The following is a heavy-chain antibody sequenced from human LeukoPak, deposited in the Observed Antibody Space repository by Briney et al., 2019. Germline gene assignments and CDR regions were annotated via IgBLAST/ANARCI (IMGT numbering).Heavy chain of an antibody. J-gene: IGHJ4*02. CDR2: IYYSGSP. CDR3: ARHSSRIDFDY. Sequence: PSDPLSLTCTVSGGFLSSSSYYWGWICQPPGKGLVWIECIYYSGSPYYNPSLKSRVTISVDTSNNQFTLIRSSVTAVDTAVYYFARHSSRIDFDYWGQGTLVTVSS. V-gene: IGHV4-39*01. D-gene: IGHD6-13*01. CDR1: GGFLSSSSYY.